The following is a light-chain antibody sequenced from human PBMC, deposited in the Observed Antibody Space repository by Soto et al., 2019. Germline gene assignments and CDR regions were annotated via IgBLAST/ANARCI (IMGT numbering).Light chain of an antibody. CDR1: QSVSSD. J-gene: IGKJ1*01. CDR3: QQYNNWPRT. CDR2: SAS. Sequence: IVMTHSPATLSVSPGERATLSCRASQSVSSDLAWYHQKPGQAPRLLIYSASTRATGIPARFSGSGSGTEFTLTINSLQSEDFAVYYCQQYNNWPRTFGQGTKVDIK. V-gene: IGKV3-15*01.